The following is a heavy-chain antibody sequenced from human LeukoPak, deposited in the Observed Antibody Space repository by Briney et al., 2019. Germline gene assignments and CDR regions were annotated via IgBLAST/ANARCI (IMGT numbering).Heavy chain of an antibody. CDR1: GFTFSSYA. Sequence: GGSLGLSCAASGFTFSSYAMSWVRQAPGKGLEWVSAISGSGGSTYYADSAKGRFTISRDNSKNTLYLQMNSLRAEDTAVYYCAKESSSGWYHYYYGMDVWGQGTTVTVSS. J-gene: IGHJ6*02. CDR3: AKESSSGWYHYYYGMDV. CDR2: ISGSGGST. D-gene: IGHD6-19*01. V-gene: IGHV3-23*01.